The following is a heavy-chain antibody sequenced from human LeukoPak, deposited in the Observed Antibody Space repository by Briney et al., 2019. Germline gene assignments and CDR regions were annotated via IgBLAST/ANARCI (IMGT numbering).Heavy chain of an antibody. J-gene: IGHJ4*02. D-gene: IGHD2-15*01. Sequence: PSQTLSLTCAVSGGSISSGDYYWSWIRQPPGKGLESIGYIYKSGSTYYNPSLKNRLTISVDTSKNQFSLRLNSVTAADTAVYYCARVHCRGGSCRFDYWGQGTLVTVSS. CDR1: GGSISSGDYY. V-gene: IGHV4-30-4*08. CDR3: ARVHCRGGSCRFDY. CDR2: IYKSGST.